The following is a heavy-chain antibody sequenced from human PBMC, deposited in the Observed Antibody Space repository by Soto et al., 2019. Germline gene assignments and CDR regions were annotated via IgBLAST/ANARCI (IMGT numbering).Heavy chain of an antibody. CDR1: GGSISDYF. CDR2: IHYSGDT. V-gene: IGHV4-59*08. Sequence: QVQLQESGPGLVKPSETLSLTCTISGGSISDYFWNWVRQSPGKGLEWIGYIHYSGDTNYNPSLRRRVTFSVDTSKNQFSLMLTSVTAADTAVYFCAKSYRNYRHPFLGHWGQGTLVSVSS. D-gene: IGHD3-16*02. J-gene: IGHJ4*02. CDR3: AKSYRNYRHPFLGH.